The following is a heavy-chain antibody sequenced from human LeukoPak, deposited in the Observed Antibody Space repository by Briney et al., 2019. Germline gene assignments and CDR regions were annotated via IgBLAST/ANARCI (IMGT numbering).Heavy chain of an antibody. J-gene: IGHJ6*03. CDR1: GGIFNSYA. V-gene: IGHV7-4-1*02. CDR2: INTNTGNP. D-gene: IGHD6-19*01. Sequence: ASVKVSCKASGGIFNSYAVSWVRQAPGQGLEWMGWINTNTGNPTYAQGFTGRFVFSLDTSVSTAYLQISSLKAEDTAVYYCARDIAVAGYYYMDVWGKGTTVTVSS. CDR3: ARDIAVAGYYYMDV.